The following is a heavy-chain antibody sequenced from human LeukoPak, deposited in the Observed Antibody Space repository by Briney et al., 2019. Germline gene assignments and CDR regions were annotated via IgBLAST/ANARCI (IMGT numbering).Heavy chain of an antibody. CDR1: GYTFTGYY. CDR2: INPNSGGT. Sequence: ASGKVSCKASGYTFTGYYMHWVRQAPGQGLEWMGWINPNSGGTNYAQKFQGRVTMTRDTSISTAYMELSRLRSDDTAVYYCARDRILYNWFDPWGQGTLVTVSS. CDR3: ARDRILYNWFDP. V-gene: IGHV1-2*02. J-gene: IGHJ5*02.